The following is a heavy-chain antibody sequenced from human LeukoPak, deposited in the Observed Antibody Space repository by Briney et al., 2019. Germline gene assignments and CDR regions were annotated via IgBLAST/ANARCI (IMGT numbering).Heavy chain of an antibody. Sequence: GRSLRLSCTSSGFTFGDYAMSWVRQAPGKGLEWLGFIRSKAYGGAAEYAASVKDRFPIARDDSKSIAYLQMSSLKTEDTGVYYCTTDKNYGGYHGYWGQGTLVTVAS. CDR1: GFTFGDYA. D-gene: IGHD5-18*01. J-gene: IGHJ4*02. CDR2: IRSKAYGGAA. CDR3: TTDKNYGGYHGY. V-gene: IGHV3-49*04.